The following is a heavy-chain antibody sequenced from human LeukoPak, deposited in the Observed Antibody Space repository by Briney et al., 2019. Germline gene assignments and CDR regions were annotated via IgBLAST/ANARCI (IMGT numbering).Heavy chain of an antibody. D-gene: IGHD1/OR15-1a*01. CDR3: ARHGGTWLFDY. J-gene: IGHJ4*02. Sequence: PSETLSLTCTVSGGSISSGSHYWGWIRQPPGKELEWIGNIYYSGNSYYNPSLKSRVTISVDASKNQCSLNLSSVTAADTAVYYCARHGGTWLFDYWGQGTLVTVSS. CDR2: IYYSGNS. CDR1: GGSISSGSHY. V-gene: IGHV4-39*01.